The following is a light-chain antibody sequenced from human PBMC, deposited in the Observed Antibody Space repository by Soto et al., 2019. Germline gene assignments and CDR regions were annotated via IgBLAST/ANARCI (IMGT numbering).Light chain of an antibody. CDR2: DVN. V-gene: IGLV2-11*01. CDR1: SSDVGAYNY. Sequence: QSVLTQPRSVSESPGQSVTISCTGTSSDVGAYNYVSWHQQRPGKVPELIIYDVNKRPSGVPYRFSGSKSGNTASLTISGLQAEDEADYYCCSFAGTYLVFGGGTQLTVL. J-gene: IGLJ3*02. CDR3: CSFAGTYLV.